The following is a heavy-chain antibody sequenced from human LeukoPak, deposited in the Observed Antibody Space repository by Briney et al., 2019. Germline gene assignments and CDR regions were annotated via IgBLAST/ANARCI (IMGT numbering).Heavy chain of an antibody. CDR2: IYYSGST. D-gene: IGHD2-2*02. V-gene: IGHV4-39*01. CDR1: GGSISSSSYY. CDR3: AKGYCSSTSCYTWDPRQVWLDP. Sequence: SETLSLTCTVSGGSISSSSYYWGWIRQPPGKGLEWIGSIYYSGSTYYNPSLKSRVTISVDTSKNQFSLKLSSVTAADTAVYYCAKGYCSSTSCYTWDPRQVWLDPWGQGTLVTVSS. J-gene: IGHJ5*02.